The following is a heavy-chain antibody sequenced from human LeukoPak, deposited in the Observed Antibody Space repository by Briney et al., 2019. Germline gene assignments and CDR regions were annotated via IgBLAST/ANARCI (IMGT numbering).Heavy chain of an antibody. V-gene: IGHV3-30-3*01. CDR2: ISYDGASK. J-gene: IGHJ6*02. CDR1: GFTFSSYG. D-gene: IGHD2-2*01. CDR3: ARDSSITNPYFGMDV. Sequence: PGGSLRLSCAASGFTFSSYGIHWVRQAPGKGLECVAFISYDGASKYYADSVRGRITISRDNSKNTLYLQMNSLRVEDTAVYYCARDSSITNPYFGMDVWGQGTTVIV.